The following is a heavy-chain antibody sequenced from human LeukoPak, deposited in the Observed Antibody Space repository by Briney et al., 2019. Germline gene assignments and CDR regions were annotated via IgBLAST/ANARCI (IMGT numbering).Heavy chain of an antibody. J-gene: IGHJ4*02. CDR2: ISTYNDNT. Sequence: ASVKVSCKASGYTFTSYGISWVRQAPGQGLEWMGWISTYNDNTNYTQKLQGRVTMTTDTSTSTAYMELRSLRSDDTAVYYCARVHYDILTGYSYFDYWGQGTLVTVSS. CDR3: ARVHYDILTGYSYFDY. V-gene: IGHV1-18*01. D-gene: IGHD3-9*01. CDR1: GYTFTSYG.